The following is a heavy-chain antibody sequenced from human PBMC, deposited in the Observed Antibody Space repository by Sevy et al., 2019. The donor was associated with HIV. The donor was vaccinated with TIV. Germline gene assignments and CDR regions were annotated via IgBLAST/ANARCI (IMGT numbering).Heavy chain of an antibody. V-gene: IGHV3-74*01. CDR2: IKDDGSRA. J-gene: IGHJ4*02. D-gene: IGHD6-13*01. CDR1: GFTFSRNW. Sequence: EGSLRLSCAASGFTFSRNWMHWVRQAPGKELMWVSHIKDDGSRAFFADSVKGRFTISRDNAKNTLYLQMNSLRAEDTAIYYCARGKLAGSTTYLDLDYWGLGTLVTVSS. CDR3: ARGKLAGSTTYLDLDY.